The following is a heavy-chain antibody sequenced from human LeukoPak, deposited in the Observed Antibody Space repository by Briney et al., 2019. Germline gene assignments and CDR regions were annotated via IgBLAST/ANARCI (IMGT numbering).Heavy chain of an antibody. V-gene: IGHV4-59*08. D-gene: IGHD3-10*01. CDR3: ASRTYYGSGPDY. CDR2: FFYRGST. CDR1: GGSVNSFY. Sequence: SETLSLTCTVSGGSVNSFYWSWIRQPPGKGLEWIGYFFYRGSTNYNPSLKSRVTISADTSKNQFSLKLSSVTGADTAVYYCASRTYYGSGPDYWGQGTLVTVSS. J-gene: IGHJ4*02.